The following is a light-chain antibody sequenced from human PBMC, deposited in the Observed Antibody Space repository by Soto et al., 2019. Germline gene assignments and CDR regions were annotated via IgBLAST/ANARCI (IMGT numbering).Light chain of an antibody. V-gene: IGLV1-44*01. J-gene: IGLJ2*01. CDR3: TAWDDSLSGVF. CDR1: SSNIGSNT. CDR2: RND. Sequence: QSVLTQPPSASGTPGQRVTISCSGSSSNIGSNTVNWYQQLPGTAPKLLIYRNDQRPSGVPDRVSGSKSGTSASLAISGLQSEDETDYYCTAWDDSLSGVFFGGGTKLTVL.